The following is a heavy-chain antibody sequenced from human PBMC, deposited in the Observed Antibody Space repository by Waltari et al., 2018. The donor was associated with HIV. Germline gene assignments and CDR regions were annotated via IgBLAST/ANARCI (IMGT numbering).Heavy chain of an antibody. CDR2: ISYDGSNK. J-gene: IGHJ4*02. V-gene: IGHV3-30*18. Sequence: QVQLVESGGGVVQPGRSLRPSCAASGFTFPSFGLPWARQAPGKGVEWVAVISYDGSNKYYADSVKGRFTISRDNSKNTLYLQMNSLRAEDTAVYYCAKDPYYYDSSGYADYFDYWGQGTLVTVSS. CDR1: GFTFPSFG. D-gene: IGHD3-22*01. CDR3: AKDPYYYDSSGYADYFDY.